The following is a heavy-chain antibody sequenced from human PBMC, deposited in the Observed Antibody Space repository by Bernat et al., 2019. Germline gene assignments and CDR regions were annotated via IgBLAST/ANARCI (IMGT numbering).Heavy chain of an antibody. V-gene: IGHV1-18*01. J-gene: IGHJ4*01. CDR2: ISGDNGKT. Sequence: GAGVGKRGASVEVSCKASGYTFTSYGSSWVRQAPGQGLEWRGWISGDNGKTNYAQRLQGRVTMSTDTSTSTAYMELRSLRSDDTAAYYCARCPRVAPTRGDYWGQGTLVTVSS. CDR1: GYTFTSYG. D-gene: IGHD2-15*01. CDR3: ARCPRVAPTRGDY.